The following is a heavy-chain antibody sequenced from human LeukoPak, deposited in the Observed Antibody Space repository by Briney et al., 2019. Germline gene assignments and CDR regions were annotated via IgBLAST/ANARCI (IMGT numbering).Heavy chain of an antibody. CDR2: IYPGDSDT. Sequence: GESLKISCKGSGYSFTSYWIGWVRQMPGKGLEWMGIIYPGDSDTRYSPSFQGQVTISADKSISTAYLQWSSLKASDTAMYYCARHNWIYVSYYYYGMDVWGQGTTVTVSS. V-gene: IGHV5-51*01. D-gene: IGHD1-7*01. J-gene: IGHJ6*02. CDR1: GYSFTSYW. CDR3: ARHNWIYVSYYYYGMDV.